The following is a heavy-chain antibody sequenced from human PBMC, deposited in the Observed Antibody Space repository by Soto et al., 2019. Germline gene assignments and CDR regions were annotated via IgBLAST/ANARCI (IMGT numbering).Heavy chain of an antibody. Sequence: GGSLSLSYAASGLTVSSSYMSWVRQAPGKGLEWVSSISSISYIYYAASVKGRFTISRDNAKNSLYLQMNSLRAEDTAVYYCARGSTYSSSWSGHWFDPWGQGTLVTVSS. CDR3: ARGSTYSSSWSGHWFDP. CDR1: GLTVSSSY. CDR2: ISSISYI. D-gene: IGHD6-13*01. V-gene: IGHV3-21*01. J-gene: IGHJ5*02.